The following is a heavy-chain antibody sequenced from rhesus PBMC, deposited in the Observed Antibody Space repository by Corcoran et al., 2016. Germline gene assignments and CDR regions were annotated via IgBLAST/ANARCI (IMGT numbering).Heavy chain of an antibody. CDR1: GGAFCSNH. J-gene: IGHJ6*01. V-gene: IGHV4-147*01. CDR3: AGRVTMISYGLDS. Sequence: QVQLQESGPGLVKPSETLSLTCAVSGGAFCSNHWSWIRQPPGKGLEWIGRIYGSSGSTSYNPSLTSRVTISTDTSKNQFSLKLSSVTAADTAVYYCAGRVTMISYGLDSWGQGVVVTVSS. CDR2: IYGSSGST. D-gene: IGHD3-28*01.